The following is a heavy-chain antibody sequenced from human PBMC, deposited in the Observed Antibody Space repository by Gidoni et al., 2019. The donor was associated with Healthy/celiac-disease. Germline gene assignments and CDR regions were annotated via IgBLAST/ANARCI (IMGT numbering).Heavy chain of an antibody. D-gene: IGHD4-4*01. J-gene: IGHJ4*02. Sequence: QVTLKESGPALVKPTQTLTLTCTFSGFSLSTSGMRVSWIRQPPGKALEWLARIDWDDDKFYSTSLKTRLTISKDSSKNQVFLTMTNMDPVDTATYYCARDMTTVTTVGFDYWGQGTLVTVSS. V-gene: IGHV2-70*04. CDR3: ARDMTTVTTVGFDY. CDR1: GFSLSTSGMR. CDR2: IDWDDDK.